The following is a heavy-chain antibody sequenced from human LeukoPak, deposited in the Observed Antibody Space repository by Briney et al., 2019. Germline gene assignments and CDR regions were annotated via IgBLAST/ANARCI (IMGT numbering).Heavy chain of an antibody. CDR1: GFTLSSYW. V-gene: IGHV3-7*03. CDR3: ARLPRTGAVDHDY. Sequence: GGSLRLSCAASGFTLSSYWMSWVRQAPGKGLEWVANIKQDGSESYYVDSVKGRFTISRDNAKNSLYLQMNSLRAEDTAVYYCARLPRTGAVDHDYWGQGTLVTVSS. CDR2: IKQDGSES. J-gene: IGHJ4*02. D-gene: IGHD1/OR15-1a*01.